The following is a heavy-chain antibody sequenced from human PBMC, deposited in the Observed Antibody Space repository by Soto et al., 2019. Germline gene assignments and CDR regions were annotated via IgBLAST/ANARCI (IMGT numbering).Heavy chain of an antibody. V-gene: IGHV4-31*03. J-gene: IGHJ4*02. CDR2: IYYSGST. CDR1: GGSISSGVYY. CDR3: ARGGGYGGNFDY. D-gene: IGHD4-17*01. Sequence: VQLQESGPGLVKASQTLSLTCTVSGGSISSGVYYWSWIRQHPGKGLDWIGYIYYSGSTYYNPSLKSRITISLDTSKNQFSVKLSSVTAADTAVYYCARGGGYGGNFDYWGQGALVTVSS.